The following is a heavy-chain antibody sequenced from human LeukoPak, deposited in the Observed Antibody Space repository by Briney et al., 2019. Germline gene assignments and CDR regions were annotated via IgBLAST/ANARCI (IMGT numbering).Heavy chain of an antibody. D-gene: IGHD3-3*01. CDR3: AKDDVLPNHGYDFWSGEDY. CDR1: GFTFDDYA. Sequence: PGGSLRLSCAASGFTFDDYAIHWVRQAPGKGLEWVSGISWNSGSIGYADSVKGRFTISRDNAKNSLYLQMNSLRAEDTAVYYCAKDDVLPNHGYDFWSGEDYWGQGTLVTVSS. J-gene: IGHJ4*02. V-gene: IGHV3-9*01. CDR2: ISWNSGSI.